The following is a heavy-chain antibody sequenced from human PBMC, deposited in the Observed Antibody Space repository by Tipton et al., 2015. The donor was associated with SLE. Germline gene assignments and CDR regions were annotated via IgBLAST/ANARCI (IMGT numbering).Heavy chain of an antibody. D-gene: IGHD3-10*01. V-gene: IGHV4-34*01. J-gene: IGHJ3*02. Sequence: TLSLTCAVYGGSFSGYYWSWIRQPPGKGLEWIGEINHSGSTNYSPSLKSRVTISVDTSKNQFSLKLSSVTAADTAVYYCARAYVLLNAFDIWGQGTMVTVSS. CDR1: GGSFSGYY. CDR2: INHSGST. CDR3: ARAYVLLNAFDI.